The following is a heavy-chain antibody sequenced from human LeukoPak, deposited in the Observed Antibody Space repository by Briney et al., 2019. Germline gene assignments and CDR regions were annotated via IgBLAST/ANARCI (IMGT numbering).Heavy chain of an antibody. CDR3: ARGITIFGVVKDAFDI. CDR2: IYSGGST. Sequence: GGSLRLSCAASGFTVSSNYMSWVRQAPGKGLEWVSVIYSGGSTYYADSVKGRFTISRDNSKNTLYLQMNSLRAEDTAVYYCARGITIFGVVKDAFDIWGQGTMVTVSS. D-gene: IGHD3-3*01. V-gene: IGHV3-53*01. J-gene: IGHJ3*02. CDR1: GFTVSSNY.